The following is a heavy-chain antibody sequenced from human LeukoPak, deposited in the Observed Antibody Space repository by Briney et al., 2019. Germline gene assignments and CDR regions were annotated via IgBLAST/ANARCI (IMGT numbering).Heavy chain of an antibody. Sequence: ASVTVSFKASGGTFSSYAISWVRQAPGQGLEWMGRIIPILGIANYAQKFQGRVTITADKSTSTAYMELSSLRSEDTAVYYCATGYSYGIGAFDIWGQGTMVTVSS. CDR3: ATGYSYGIGAFDI. CDR1: GGTFSSYA. CDR2: IIPILGIA. V-gene: IGHV1-69*04. J-gene: IGHJ3*02. D-gene: IGHD5-18*01.